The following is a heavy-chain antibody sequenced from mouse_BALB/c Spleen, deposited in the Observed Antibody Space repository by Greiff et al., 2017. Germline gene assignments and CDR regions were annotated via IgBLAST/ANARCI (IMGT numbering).Heavy chain of an antibody. CDR3: ARAYCNYPAWFAY. D-gene: IGHD2-1*01. J-gene: IGHJ3*01. Sequence: QVQLQQSGPELVKPGASVRISCKASGYTFTSYYIHWVKQRPGQGLEWIGWIYPGNVNTKYNEKFKGKATLTADKSSSTAYMQLSSLTSEDSAVYFCARAYCNYPAWFAYWGQGTLVTVSA. CDR1: GYTFTSYY. V-gene: IGHV1S56*01. CDR2: IYPGNVNT.